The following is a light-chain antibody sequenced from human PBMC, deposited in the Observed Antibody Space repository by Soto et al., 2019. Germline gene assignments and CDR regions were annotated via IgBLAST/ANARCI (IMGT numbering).Light chain of an antibody. CDR1: QSVSSSY. CDR2: GAS. J-gene: IGKJ2*01. Sequence: EIVLTQSPGTLSLSPGERATLSCRASQSVSSSYLAWYQQKPGQAPRLLIYGASSRATGIPDRFGGSVSGTDFTLTISTLEPEDFAVYYCQQYGSSPYTFGQGTKLEI. V-gene: IGKV3-20*01. CDR3: QQYGSSPYT.